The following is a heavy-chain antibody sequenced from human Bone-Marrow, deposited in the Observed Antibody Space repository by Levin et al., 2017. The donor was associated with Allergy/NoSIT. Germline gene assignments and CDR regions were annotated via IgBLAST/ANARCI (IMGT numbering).Heavy chain of an antibody. D-gene: IGHD3-22*01. CDR3: ARLSHYNDSC. J-gene: IGHJ4*02. CDR2: INPNSGGP. CDR1: GYTFTGYY. Sequence: PGESLKISCKASGYTFTGYYLHWVRQAPGQGPEWMGWINPNSGGPNYAQKFQGRVTMTRDTSISTAYMELSRLRSDDTAVYYCARLSHYNDSCWGPGTLVTVSS. V-gene: IGHV1-2*02.